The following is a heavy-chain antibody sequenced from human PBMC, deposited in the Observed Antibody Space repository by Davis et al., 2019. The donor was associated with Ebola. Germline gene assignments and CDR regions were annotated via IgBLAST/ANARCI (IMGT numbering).Heavy chain of an antibody. CDR3: ARRGYCSSTSCGGGMDV. CDR2: IYPGDSDT. D-gene: IGHD2-2*01. V-gene: IGHV5-51*01. J-gene: IGHJ6*02. CDR1: GYSFTSYW. Sequence: PGGSLRLSCKGSGYSFTSYWFGWVRQMPGKGLEWMGIIYPGDSDTRYSPSFQGQVTISADKSISTAYLQWSSLKASDTAMYYCARRGYCSSTSCGGGMDVWGQGTTVTVSS.